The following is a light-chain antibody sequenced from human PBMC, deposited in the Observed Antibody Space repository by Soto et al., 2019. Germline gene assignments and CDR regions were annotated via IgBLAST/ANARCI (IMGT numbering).Light chain of an antibody. CDR3: SSYTTNTTPRYV. Sequence: QSALTQPASVSGSPGQSITISCTGTSSDVGGYNYVSWYQQHPGKAPKLMIYDVSNRPSGVSDRFSGSKSGNTASLTISGLQAEDEADYCCSSYTTNTTPRYVFGTGTKLTVL. CDR1: SSDVGGYNY. CDR2: DVS. J-gene: IGLJ1*01. V-gene: IGLV2-14*01.